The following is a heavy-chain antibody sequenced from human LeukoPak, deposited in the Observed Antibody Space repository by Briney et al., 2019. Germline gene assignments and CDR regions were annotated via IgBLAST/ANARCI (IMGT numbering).Heavy chain of an antibody. D-gene: IGHD6-19*01. CDR3: GSGGPTVAGKAIDY. J-gene: IGHJ4*02. Sequence: TGGSLSLSCAASGFTFSRFWMHWARQTPGRGLVWISRINEDGSGTTYADSVMGRSTISRDNAKNTVYLKMNSLRVDDTAVYYCGSGGPTVAGKAIDYWGQGALVTVSS. CDR1: GFTFSRFW. V-gene: IGHV3-74*01. CDR2: INEDGSGT.